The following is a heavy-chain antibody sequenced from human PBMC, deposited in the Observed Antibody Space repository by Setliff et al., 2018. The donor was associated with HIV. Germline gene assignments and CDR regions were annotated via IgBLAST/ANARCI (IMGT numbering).Heavy chain of an antibody. CDR2: IYYTGGT. Sequence: PSETLSLTCTVSGGSMSSTIYYWGWIRQPPGKGLTWIGSIYYTGGTYYNPSLKSRVTISVDTSKNQFSLKLSSVTAADTAVYYCGRCMSVAVPEYWGQGTLVTVSS. CDR1: GGSMSSTIYY. V-gene: IGHV4-39*07. CDR3: GRCMSVAVPEY. J-gene: IGHJ4*02. D-gene: IGHD2-21*01.